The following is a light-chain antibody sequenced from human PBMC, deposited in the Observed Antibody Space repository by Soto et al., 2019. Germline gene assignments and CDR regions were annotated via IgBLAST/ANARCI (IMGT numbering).Light chain of an antibody. CDR3: AAWYDSLNGPV. CDR1: SSNIGSNT. CDR2: SNN. J-gene: IGLJ2*01. Sequence: QSVLTQPPSASGTPGQRVTISCSGSSSNIGSNTVNWYQQLPGTAPKLLIYSNNQRPSGVPDRFSGSKSATSASLAISGLQSEDEADYYCAAWYDSLNGPVFGGGTKLTVL. V-gene: IGLV1-44*01.